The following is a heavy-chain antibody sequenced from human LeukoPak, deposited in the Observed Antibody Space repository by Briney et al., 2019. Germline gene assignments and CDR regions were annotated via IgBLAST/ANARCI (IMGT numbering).Heavy chain of an antibody. D-gene: IGHD6-13*01. CDR1: GYTFTGYG. J-gene: IGHJ4*02. CDR2: INPYNGNT. V-gene: IGHV1-18*01. Sequence: GASVKVSCKASGYTFTGYGISWVRQAPGQGLEWMGWINPYNGNTNYAQKLQGRVTMTTDTSTSTAYMELRSLRSDDTAVYYCARVAAADYFDYWGQGTLVTVSS. CDR3: ARVAAADYFDY.